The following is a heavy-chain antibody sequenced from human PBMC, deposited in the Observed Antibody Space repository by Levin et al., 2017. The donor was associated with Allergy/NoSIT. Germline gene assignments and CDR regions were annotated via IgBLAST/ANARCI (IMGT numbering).Heavy chain of an antibody. J-gene: IGHJ6*04. CDR3: AKGGDYDV. D-gene: IGHD4-17*01. CDR2: IVSDGSRK. V-gene: IGHV3-30*18. CDR1: GFPFSTYG. Sequence: LSLTCAASGFPFSTYGLHWVRQTPGKGLEWVALIVSDGSRKFYGDSVKGRFTISRDNSKNTLYLQMNNLRPEDTAVYYCAKGGDYDVWGTGTTVTVSS.